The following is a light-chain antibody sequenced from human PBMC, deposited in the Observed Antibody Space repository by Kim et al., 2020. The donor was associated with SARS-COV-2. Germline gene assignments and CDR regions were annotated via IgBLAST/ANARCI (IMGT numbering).Light chain of an antibody. J-gene: IGLJ1*01. CDR3: CSYVNTNAFV. Sequence: QSALTQPASVSGSPGQSITISCTGTSSDIGGYVYVSWYQQHPGKAPKHLIYDVTYRPSGVSNRFSASKSGNTASLTISGLQTDDEADYYCCSYVNTNAFVFGGGTKVTVL. CDR1: SSDIGGYVY. V-gene: IGLV2-14*03. CDR2: DVT.